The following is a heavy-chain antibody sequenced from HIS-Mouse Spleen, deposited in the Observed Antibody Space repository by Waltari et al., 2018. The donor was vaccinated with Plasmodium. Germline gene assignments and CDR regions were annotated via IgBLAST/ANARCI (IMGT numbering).Heavy chain of an antibody. CDR3: ARDLAAAGHFDY. D-gene: IGHD6-13*01. CDR1: GYTFTGYY. CDR2: INPNRGGT. J-gene: IGHJ4*02. V-gene: IGHV1-2*02. Sequence: QVQLVQSGAEVKKPGASVKVSCKASGYTFTGYYMHWVRQAPGQWLEGMGWINPNRGGTNYAQKLQGRVTMTRDTSSSTAYMELSRLRSDDTAVYYCARDLAAAGHFDYWGQGTLVTVSS.